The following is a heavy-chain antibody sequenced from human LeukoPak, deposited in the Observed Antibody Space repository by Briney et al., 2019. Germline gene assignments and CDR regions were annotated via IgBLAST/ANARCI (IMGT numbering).Heavy chain of an antibody. CDR3: AKGSAWSADY. J-gene: IGHJ4*02. CDR1: GFTFSNYA. D-gene: IGHD2-15*01. Sequence: PGGSLRLSCAASGFTFSNYAMTWVRQAPGKGLDWVSAISGSGATTYNADSAKGRFTISRDYSKNTLYLQMHSLRVEDTAVYYCAKGSAWSADYWGQGTLVTVSS. V-gene: IGHV3-23*01. CDR2: ISGSGATT.